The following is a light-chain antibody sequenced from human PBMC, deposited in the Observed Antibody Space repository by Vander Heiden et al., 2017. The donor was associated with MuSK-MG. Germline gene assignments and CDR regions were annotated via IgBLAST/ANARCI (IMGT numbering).Light chain of an antibody. Sequence: DIQMTQSPSPLSASVGDRVTITCQASQDISSSLNWYQQKPGKAPKLLIYDASNLETGVPSRFSGSGSGTDFTFTISSLQPEDFATYYCQQDHILPWMFGQGSKVEVK. V-gene: IGKV1-33*01. J-gene: IGKJ1*01. CDR3: QQDHILPWM. CDR1: QDISSS. CDR2: DAS.